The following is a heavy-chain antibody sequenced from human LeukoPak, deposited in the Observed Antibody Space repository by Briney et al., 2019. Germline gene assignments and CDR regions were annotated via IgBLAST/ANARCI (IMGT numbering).Heavy chain of an antibody. CDR2: ISDSGNT. J-gene: IGHJ4*02. V-gene: IGHV3-53*01. CDR1: GFTVSSKY. CDR3: AKAPVTTCRGAYCYPFDY. Sequence: GGSLRLSCAASGFTVSSKYMTWVRQAPGKGLEWVSAISDSGNTYHADSVKGRFTISRDSSKNTLFLQMNRLRPEDAAVYYCAKAPVTTCRGAYCYPFDYWGQGTLVTVSS. D-gene: IGHD2-21*01.